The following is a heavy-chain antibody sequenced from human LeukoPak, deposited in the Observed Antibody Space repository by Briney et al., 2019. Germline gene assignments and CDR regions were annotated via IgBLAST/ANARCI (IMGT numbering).Heavy chain of an antibody. CDR2: IYYTGIT. J-gene: IGHJ4*02. CDR1: GGSISSGHYY. V-gene: IGHV4-39*01. D-gene: IGHD3-22*01. CDR3: ARHSIYYDSSGYYYQLSGYFDY. Sequence: SETLSLTCTVSGGSISSGHYYWGSIRQPPGKGLEWIGSIYYTGITYYNPSLKSRVTMSVDTSKNQFSLKLSSATAADTAVYYCARHSIYYDSSGYYYQLSGYFDYWGQGTLVTVSS.